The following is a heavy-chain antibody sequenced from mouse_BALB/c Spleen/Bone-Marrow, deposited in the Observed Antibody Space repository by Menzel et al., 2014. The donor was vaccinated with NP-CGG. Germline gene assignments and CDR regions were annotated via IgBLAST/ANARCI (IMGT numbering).Heavy chain of an antibody. CDR1: GYTFTSYY. V-gene: IGHV1S81*02. J-gene: IGHJ3*01. CDR3: TREGDSPFAY. D-gene: IGHD2-13*01. CDR2: INPSSGGT. Sequence: VQLQQSGAELVKPGASVKLSCKASGYTFTSYYMYWVKQRPGQGLEWIGEINPSSGGTNFNEKSKSKATLTVDKSSSTAYMQLSSLTSEDSAVYYCTREGDSPFAYWGQGTLVTVSA.